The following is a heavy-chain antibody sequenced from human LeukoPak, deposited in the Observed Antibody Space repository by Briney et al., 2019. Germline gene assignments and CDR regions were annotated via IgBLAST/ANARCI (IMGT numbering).Heavy chain of an antibody. Sequence: PSETLSLTCSVSGGSISLSYYYWGWIRQPPGKALEWIGSVYYSGTTSYNPSLKSRVTISVDMSKNHFSLRLSSVTAADTAVYYCARQGSAYYFDFWGQGLLVTVSS. D-gene: IGHD2-15*01. J-gene: IGHJ4*02. V-gene: IGHV4-39*01. CDR1: GGSISLSYYY. CDR2: VYYSGTT. CDR3: ARQGSAYYFDF.